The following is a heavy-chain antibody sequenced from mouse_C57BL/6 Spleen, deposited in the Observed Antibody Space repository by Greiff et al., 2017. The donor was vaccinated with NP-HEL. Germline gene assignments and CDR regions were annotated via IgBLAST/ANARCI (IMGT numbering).Heavy chain of an antibody. CDR3: ASRYSNSAWFAY. V-gene: IGHV5-17*01. D-gene: IGHD2-5*01. J-gene: IGHJ3*01. CDR2: ISSGSSTI. Sequence: EVHLVESGGGLVKPGGSLKLSCAASGFTFSDYGMHWVRQAPEKGLEWVAYISSGSSTIYYADTVKGRFTISRDNAKNTLCLQMTRMRSEDTAMDYCASRYSNSAWFAYWGQGTLVTVSA. CDR1: GFTFSDYG.